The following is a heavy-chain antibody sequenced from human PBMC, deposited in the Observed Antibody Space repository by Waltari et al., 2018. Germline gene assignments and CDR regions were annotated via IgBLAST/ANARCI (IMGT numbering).Heavy chain of an antibody. CDR3: ARGYVWGSPFDY. D-gene: IGHD3-16*01. V-gene: IGHV4-61*02. J-gene: IGHJ4*02. CDR1: GGSISSGSYY. CDR2: IYTSGST. Sequence: QVQLQESGPGLVKPSQTLSLTCTVSGGSISSGSYYWSWIRQPAGKGLEWIGRIYTSGSTNYNPSLKSRVTISVATSKNQFSLRLSSVAAADTAVYYCARGYVWGSPFDYWGQGTLVTVSS.